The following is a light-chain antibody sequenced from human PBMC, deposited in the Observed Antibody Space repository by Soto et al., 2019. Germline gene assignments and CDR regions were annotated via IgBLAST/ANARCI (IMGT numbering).Light chain of an antibody. CDR2: DAS. J-gene: IGKJ4*01. CDR1: QSVNSN. CDR3: QQYNFSPPLT. V-gene: IGKV3-15*01. Sequence: EIVMTQSPATLSVSPGERATLSCRASQSVNSNLAWYRQKPGQAPRLLISDASTRATGVPARFSGSGSGTEFTLTFSSLRSEDSGIYYCQQYNFSPPLTFGGGTKVEIK.